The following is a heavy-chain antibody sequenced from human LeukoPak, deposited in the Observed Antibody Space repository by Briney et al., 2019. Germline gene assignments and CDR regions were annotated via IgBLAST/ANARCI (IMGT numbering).Heavy chain of an antibody. D-gene: IGHD3-22*01. CDR1: GFTFSSYW. CDR3: ARDKYYYDSSGYYGTNGGFDY. CDR2: IKQDGSEK. J-gene: IGHJ4*02. V-gene: IGHV3-7*01. Sequence: GGSLRLSCAAPGFTFSSYWMSWVRQAPGKGLEWVANIKQDGSEKYYVDSVKGRSTISRDNAKNSLYLQMNSLRAEDTAVYYCARDKYYYDSSGYYGTNGGFDYWGQGTLVTVSS.